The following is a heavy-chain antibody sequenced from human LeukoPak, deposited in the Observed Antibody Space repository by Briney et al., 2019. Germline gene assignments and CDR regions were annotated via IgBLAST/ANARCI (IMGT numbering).Heavy chain of an antibody. D-gene: IGHD3-3*01. V-gene: IGHV3-48*01. CDR2: ISSSSSTI. CDR1: GFTFSSYS. J-gene: IGHJ6*03. CDR3: AREHKKYYDFWSGSGAEYYYMDV. Sequence: GGSLRLSCAASGFTFSSYSINWVRQAPGKGLEWVSYISSSSSTIYYADSVKGRFTISRDNAKNSLYLQMNSLRAEDTAVYYCAREHKKYYDFWSGSGAEYYYMDVWGKGTTVTVSS.